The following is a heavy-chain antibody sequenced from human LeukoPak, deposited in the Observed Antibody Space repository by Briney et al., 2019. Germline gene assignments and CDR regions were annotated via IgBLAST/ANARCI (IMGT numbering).Heavy chain of an antibody. J-gene: IGHJ6*03. CDR2: ISAYNGNT. CDR3: ARSYLWSGYLYYYYYYMDV. D-gene: IGHD3-3*01. V-gene: IGHV1-18*01. Sequence: ASVKVSCKASGYTFTSYGISWVRQAPGQGLEWMGWISAYNGNTNYAQKLQGRVTMTTDTSTSTAYMELRSLRSDDTAVYYCARSYLWSGYLYYYYYYMDVWGKGTTVTVSS. CDR1: GYTFTSYG.